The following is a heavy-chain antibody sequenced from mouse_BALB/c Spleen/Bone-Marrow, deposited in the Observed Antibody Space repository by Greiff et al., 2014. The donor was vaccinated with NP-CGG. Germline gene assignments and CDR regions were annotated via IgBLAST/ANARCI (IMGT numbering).Heavy chain of an antibody. Sequence: EVQLVESGGGLVKPGGSLKLSCAASGFTFSSYAMSRVRQTPEKRLEWVASISSGGSTYYPDSVKGRFTISRDNARNILYLQMSSLRSEDTAMYYCARGGGYYYAMDYWGQGTSVTVSS. CDR3: ARGGGYYYAMDY. CDR2: ISSGGST. J-gene: IGHJ4*01. CDR1: GFTFSSYA. V-gene: IGHV5-6-5*01.